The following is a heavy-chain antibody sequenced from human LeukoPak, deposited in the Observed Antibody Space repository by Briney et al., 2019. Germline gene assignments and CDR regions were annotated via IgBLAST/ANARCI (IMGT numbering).Heavy chain of an antibody. Sequence: GASVKVSCKAFGYTFTSNYMHWVRQAPGQGPEWMGVISPSGGSTTYAQKFQGRVTLTRDMSTSTDYLELSSLRSEDTAVYYCARGGRKSYITPNWFDPWGQGTLVTVSS. CDR2: ISPSGGST. J-gene: IGHJ5*02. D-gene: IGHD1-26*01. V-gene: IGHV1-46*01. CDR3: ARGGRKSYITPNWFDP. CDR1: GYTFTSNY.